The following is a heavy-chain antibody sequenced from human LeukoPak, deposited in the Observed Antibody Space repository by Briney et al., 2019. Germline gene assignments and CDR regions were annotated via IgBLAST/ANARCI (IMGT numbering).Heavy chain of an antibody. J-gene: IGHJ4*02. V-gene: IGHV4-31*03. D-gene: IGHD3-22*01. CDR2: IYYSGNT. Sequence: SETLSLTCTVSGGSSGSGGYYWSWIRQHPRKGLEWIGYIYYSGNTYYNPSLKSRVTISVDTSKNQFSLKLNSVTAADTAVYYCGRGNMIVVVNWGQGTLVTVSS. CDR1: GGSSGSGGYY. CDR3: GRGNMIVVVN.